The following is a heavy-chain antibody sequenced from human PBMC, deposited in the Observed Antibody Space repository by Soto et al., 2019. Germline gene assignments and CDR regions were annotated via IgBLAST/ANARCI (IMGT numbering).Heavy chain of an antibody. Sequence: VGSLRLSCAASWFTVSSNYMSWVRQAPGKGLEWVSVIYSGGSTYYADSVKGRFTISRDNSKNTLYLQMNSLRAEDTAVYYCARVKQWLVTYYYYYGMDVWGQGTTVTVSS. CDR1: WFTVSSNY. V-gene: IGHV3-53*01. D-gene: IGHD6-19*01. CDR3: ARVKQWLVTYYYYYGMDV. J-gene: IGHJ6*02. CDR2: IYSGGST.